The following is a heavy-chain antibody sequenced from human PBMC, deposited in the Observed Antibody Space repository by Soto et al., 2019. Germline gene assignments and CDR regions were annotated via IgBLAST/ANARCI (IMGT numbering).Heavy chain of an antibody. Sequence: QVQLVQSGAEVKKTGSSVKVSCNTSGGTFSTFGISWVRQAPGQGLEWMGGIIPFFGTAEYSQKFEDRITITEDESTNTVYMDLRSLTSEDTAIYYCARTDQMDAGDKYYYDFWGQGALVTVSS. CDR3: ARTDQMDAGDKYYYDF. J-gene: IGHJ4*02. CDR2: IIPFFGTA. D-gene: IGHD3-16*01. CDR1: GGTFSTFG. V-gene: IGHV1-69*01.